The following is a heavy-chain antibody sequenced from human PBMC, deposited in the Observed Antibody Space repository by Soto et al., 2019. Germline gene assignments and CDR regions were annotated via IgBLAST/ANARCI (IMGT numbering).Heavy chain of an antibody. J-gene: IGHJ4*02. V-gene: IGHV1-46*01. D-gene: IGHD3-9*01. CDR1: GFTFSNYY. CDR2: ISPDGDMT. CDR3: ARAAFDQYFDF. Sequence: ASVKVSCKASGFTFSNYYMHWVRQAPEQGLQWMGIISPDGDMTTYAQRFQGRVTMTRDTSTSTVYMELSSLTSEDTAVYYCARAAFDQYFDFWGQGTQV.